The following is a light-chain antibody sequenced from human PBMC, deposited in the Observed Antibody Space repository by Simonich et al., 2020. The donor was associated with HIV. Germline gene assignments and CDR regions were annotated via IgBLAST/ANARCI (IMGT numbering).Light chain of an antibody. J-gene: IGKJ5*01. Sequence: EIVMTQSPATLSVSPGERATLSCRASQSVSSNFAWYQQKPGQAPRLLIYDASNRATGIPDRFSGIGSGKDFTLTISRLEPEDFAVYYCQQYGRSPPITFGQGTRLEIK. CDR2: DAS. V-gene: IGKV3-20*01. CDR1: QSVSSN. CDR3: QQYGRSPPIT.